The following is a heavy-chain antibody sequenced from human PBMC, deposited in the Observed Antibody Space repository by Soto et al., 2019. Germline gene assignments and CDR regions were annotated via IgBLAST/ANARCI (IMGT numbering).Heavy chain of an antibody. CDR2: ISSDGINK. D-gene: IGHD6-19*01. J-gene: IGHJ4*02. CDR3: VSPIVSSGWYPYDY. Sequence: PGGSLRLSCAASEFTFSSYAMHWVRQAPGKGLEWVAVISSDGINKSYADSVKGRFTVSRDNSKNTLYLQMNSLRPEDTAVYYCVSPIVSSGWYPYDYWGQGTLVTVSS. CDR1: EFTFSSYA. V-gene: IGHV3-30-3*01.